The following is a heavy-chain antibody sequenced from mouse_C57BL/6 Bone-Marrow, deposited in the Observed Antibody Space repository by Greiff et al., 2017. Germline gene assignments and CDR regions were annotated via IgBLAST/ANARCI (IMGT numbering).Heavy chain of an antibody. CDR3: TRGGDYGQGFDY. V-gene: IGHV5-9-1*02. CDR1: GFTFSSYA. J-gene: IGHJ2*01. D-gene: IGHD1-1*01. Sequence: EVQLVESGEGLVKPGGSLKLSCAASGFTFSSYAMSWVRQTPEKRLEWVAYISSGGDYIYYADTVKGRFTISRDNARNTLYLQMSSLKSEDTAMYYCTRGGDYGQGFDYWGQGTTLTVSS. CDR2: ISSGGDYI.